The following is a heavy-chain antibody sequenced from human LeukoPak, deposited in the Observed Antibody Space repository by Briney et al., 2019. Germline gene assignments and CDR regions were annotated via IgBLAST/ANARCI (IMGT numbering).Heavy chain of an antibody. V-gene: IGHV3-7*05. Sequence: GGSLRLSCEASGFXFSSYWINRVRQAPGKGLEWVANIKEDGSAKYYVDSVKGRFTISRDNAKNSLYLQMNSLRAEDTAVYYCVMDMDVWGQGTTVTVSS. CDR1: GFXFSSYW. CDR2: IKEDGSAK. CDR3: VMDMDV. J-gene: IGHJ6*02.